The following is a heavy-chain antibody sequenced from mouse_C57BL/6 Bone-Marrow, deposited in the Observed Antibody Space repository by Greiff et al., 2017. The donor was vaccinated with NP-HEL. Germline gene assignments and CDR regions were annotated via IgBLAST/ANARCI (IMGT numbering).Heavy chain of an antibody. D-gene: IGHD2-4*01. V-gene: IGHV5-17*01. Sequence: EVKLMESGGGLVKPGGSLKLSCAASGFTFSDYGMHWVRQAPETGLEWVAYISSGSSTIYYADTVKGRFTISRDNAKNTLFLQMTSLRSEDTAMYYCARNDYYFDYWGQGTTLTVSS. CDR1: GFTFSDYG. CDR2: ISSGSSTI. CDR3: ARNDYYFDY. J-gene: IGHJ2*01.